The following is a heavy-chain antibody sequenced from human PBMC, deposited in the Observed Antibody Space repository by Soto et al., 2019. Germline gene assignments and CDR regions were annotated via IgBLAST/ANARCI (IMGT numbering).Heavy chain of an antibody. J-gene: IGHJ5*02. V-gene: IGHV4-61*08. CDR3: AINRVPGGS. D-gene: IGHD1-26*01. CDR2: IYKSGST. CDR1: GGSAISDDRY. Sequence: SETLSLTCIVSGGSAISDDRYWIWIRQPPGKGLEWIGCIYKSGSTSYNPSLKSRVIISTDTSKNQFSLKLSSVTTADTAVYYCAINRVPGGSWGQGTLVTVSS.